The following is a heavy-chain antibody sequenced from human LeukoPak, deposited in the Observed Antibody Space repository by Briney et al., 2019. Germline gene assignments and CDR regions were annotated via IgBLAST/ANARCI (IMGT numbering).Heavy chain of an antibody. Sequence: ASVKVSCKASGGTFSSYAISWVRQAPGQGLEWMGGIIPIFGTANYAQKFQGRVTITTDESTSTAYMELSSLRSEDTAVYYCTRRSGGTGTTLGYWGQGTLVTVSS. J-gene: IGHJ4*02. D-gene: IGHD1-1*01. CDR2: IIPIFGTA. CDR3: TRRSGGTGTTLGY. V-gene: IGHV1-69*05. CDR1: GGTFSSYA.